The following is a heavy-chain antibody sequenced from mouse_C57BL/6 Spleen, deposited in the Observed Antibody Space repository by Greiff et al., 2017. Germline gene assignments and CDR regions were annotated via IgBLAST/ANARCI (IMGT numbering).Heavy chain of an antibody. CDR3: ARRDYELDY. CDR2: ISYDGSN. D-gene: IGHD2-4*01. J-gene: IGHJ2*01. Sequence: ESGPGLVKPSQSLSLTCSVTGYSITSGYYWNWIRQFPGNKLEWMGYISYDGSNNYNPSLKNRISITRDTSKNQFFLKLNSVTTEDTATYYCARRDYELDYWGQGTTLTVSS. CDR1: GYSITSGYY. V-gene: IGHV3-6*01.